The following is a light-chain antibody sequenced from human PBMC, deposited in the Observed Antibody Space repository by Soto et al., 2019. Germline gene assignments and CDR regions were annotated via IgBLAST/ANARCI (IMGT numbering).Light chain of an antibody. CDR2: WAS. J-gene: IGKJ2*01. V-gene: IGKV4-1*01. Sequence: DIVMTQSPDSLAVSLGERATINCKSSLSLLYSSNNKNYLAWYQQKPGQSPKLLIYWASTRESGVPDRFSGSGSGTDFTLTISSLQAEDVAVYYCQGYYNNPYNFGQGTKLEIK. CDR1: LSLLYSSNNKNY. CDR3: QGYYNNPYN.